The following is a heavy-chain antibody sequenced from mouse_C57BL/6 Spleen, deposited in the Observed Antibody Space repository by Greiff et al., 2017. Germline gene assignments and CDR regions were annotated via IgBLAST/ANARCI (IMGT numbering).Heavy chain of an antibody. CDR2: IYPSVSET. V-gene: IGHV1-61*01. D-gene: IGHD1-1*01. CDR3: ARGGTTVVDDY. Sequence: QVHLQQPGPELVGPGSSVNLSCKASAYTFPSYWRDWVKQRPGQGLEGIGNIYPSVSETHYNQKFKDKATLTVDKSSSTAYMQLSSLTSEDSAVYYCARGGTTVVDDYWGQGTTLTVSS. CDR1: AYTFPSYW. J-gene: IGHJ2*01.